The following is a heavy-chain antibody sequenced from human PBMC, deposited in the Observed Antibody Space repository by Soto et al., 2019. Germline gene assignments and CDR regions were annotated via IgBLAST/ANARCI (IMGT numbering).Heavy chain of an antibody. CDR3: ARVGGRFLEWFRTNNWFDP. CDR2: ISAYNGNT. J-gene: IGHJ5*02. CDR1: GYTFTSYG. Sequence: QVQLVQSGAEVKKPGASVKVSCKASGYTFTSYGISWVRQAPGQGLEWMGWISAYNGNTNYAQKLQGRVTMTTDTSTSTGYMELRSLRSDDTAVYYCARVGGRFLEWFRTNNWFDPWGQGTLVTVSS. V-gene: IGHV1-18*01. D-gene: IGHD3-3*01.